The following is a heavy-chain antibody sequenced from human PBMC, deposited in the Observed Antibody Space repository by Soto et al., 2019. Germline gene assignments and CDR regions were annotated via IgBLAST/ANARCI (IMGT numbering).Heavy chain of an antibody. CDR1: GGTFSSYA. J-gene: IGHJ6*02. V-gene: IGHV1-69*01. CDR2: IIPIFGTA. Sequence: KVSCKASGGTFSSYAISWVRQAPGQGLEWMGGIIPIFGTANYAQKFQGRVTITADESTSTAYMELSSLRSEDTAVYYCARGLMSGSYPKRYYYYGMDVWGQGIMVTVSS. D-gene: IGHD1-26*01. CDR3: ARGLMSGSYPKRYYYYGMDV.